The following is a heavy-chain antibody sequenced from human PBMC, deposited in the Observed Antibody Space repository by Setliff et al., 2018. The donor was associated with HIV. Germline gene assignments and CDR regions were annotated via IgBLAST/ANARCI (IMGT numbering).Heavy chain of an antibody. V-gene: IGHV3-23*01. CDR3: ARGVVGDTSGWSYFDK. CDR1: GFTFTDYA. CDR2: LSGSGGIT. D-gene: IGHD6-19*01. J-gene: IGHJ4*02. Sequence: LRLSCVTSGFTFTDYAMTWVRQAPGEGLQYVSALSGSGGITYYADSVKGRFTLFRDTSKDTLYLQMISLRADDTALYFCARGVVGDTSGWSYFDKWGQGSLVTVSS.